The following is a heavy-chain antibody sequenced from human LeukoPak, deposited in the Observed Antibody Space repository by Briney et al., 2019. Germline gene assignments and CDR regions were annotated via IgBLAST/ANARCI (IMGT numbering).Heavy chain of an antibody. CDR2: TYYRSKWYY. Sequence: SQTLPLTCVISGDSVSSNSAAWNWIRQSPSRGLEWLGRTYYRSKWYYHYAVSMKSRITVNPDTSKNQFSLQLSSVTPEDTAVYYCARTRDLGPDYWGQGTLVTVSS. CDR3: ARTRDLGPDY. V-gene: IGHV6-1*01. CDR1: GDSVSSNSAA. J-gene: IGHJ4*02. D-gene: IGHD1-26*01.